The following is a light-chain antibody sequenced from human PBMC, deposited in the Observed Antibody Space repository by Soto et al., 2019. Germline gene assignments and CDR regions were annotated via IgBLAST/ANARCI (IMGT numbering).Light chain of an antibody. CDR1: SSDVGAYNY. V-gene: IGLV2-14*01. Sequence: QPVLTQPASVSGSPGQAITISCSGTSSDVGAYNYVSWYQQYPGKAPKLMIYDVSNRPSGVSNRFSGSKSGNTASLTISGLQADDEADYYCQSSDSRLSGSDVFGTGTKLTVL. J-gene: IGLJ1*01. CDR3: QSSDSRLSGSDV. CDR2: DVS.